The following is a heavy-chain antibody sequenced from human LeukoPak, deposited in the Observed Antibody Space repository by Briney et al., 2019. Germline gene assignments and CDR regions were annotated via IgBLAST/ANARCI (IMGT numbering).Heavy chain of an antibody. V-gene: IGHV3-53*01. CDR1: GFTVSRNY. CDR2: IYSGGST. Sequence: GGSLRLSCAASGFTVSRNYISWLRQAPGKGLEWVSVIYSGGSTYYADFVKGRFTISRGNSKNTLYLQMNSLRAEDTVVYYCASHYYVSYFAGGGQGTLVTVSS. D-gene: IGHD3-10*02. CDR3: ASHYYVSYFAG. J-gene: IGHJ4*02.